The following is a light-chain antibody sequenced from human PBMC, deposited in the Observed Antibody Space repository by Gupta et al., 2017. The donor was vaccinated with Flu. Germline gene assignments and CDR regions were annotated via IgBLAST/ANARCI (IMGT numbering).Light chain of an antibody. Sequence: EMVLTQSPATLSLSPGERATLSCSASQSVSSSYLAWYQQKPGQAPRLLIYGASSRANGIPDRFSGSGSGTDFTLTISRLEPEDFAVYYCQQDGSSPLTFGHGTNVDIK. CDR2: GAS. CDR3: QQDGSSPLT. V-gene: IGKV3-20*01. J-gene: IGKJ3*01. CDR1: QSVSSSY.